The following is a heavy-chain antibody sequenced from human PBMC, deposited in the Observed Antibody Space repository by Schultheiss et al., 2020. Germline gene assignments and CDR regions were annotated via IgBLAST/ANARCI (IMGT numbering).Heavy chain of an antibody. CDR2: ISYDGSNK. CDR1: GFTFSSYG. J-gene: IGHJ4*02. Sequence: GGSLRLSCAASGFTFSSYGMHWVRQAPGKGLEWVAVISYDGSNKYYADSVKGRFTISRDNTKNSLYLQMNSLRAEDTAVYYCARDDYGDYGGLYWGQGTLVTVSS. V-gene: IGHV3-30*03. D-gene: IGHD4-17*01. CDR3: ARDDYGDYGGLY.